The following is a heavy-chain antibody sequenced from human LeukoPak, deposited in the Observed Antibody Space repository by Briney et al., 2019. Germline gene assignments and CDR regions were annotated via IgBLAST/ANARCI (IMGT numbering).Heavy chain of an antibody. CDR2: INTDGSIT. J-gene: IGHJ4*02. CDR3: ARINYYDGSGFYRDY. CDR1: GFTFSTYW. Sequence: GGSLRLSCAASGFTFSTYWMHWVRQAPGKGLVWVSHINTDGSITGYADSVKGRFTISRDDSKNTLHLQMNSLRAEDTAVYYCARINYYDGSGFYRDYWGQGTLVTVSS. V-gene: IGHV3-74*01. D-gene: IGHD3-22*01.